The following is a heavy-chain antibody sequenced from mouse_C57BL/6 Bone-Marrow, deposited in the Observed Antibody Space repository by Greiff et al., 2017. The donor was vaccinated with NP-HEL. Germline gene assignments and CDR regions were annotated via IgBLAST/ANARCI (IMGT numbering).Heavy chain of an antibody. CDR3: TRFGYGHAYYAMDY. Sequence: EVQLQQSGTVLARPGASVKMSCKTSGYTFTSYWMHWVKQRPGQGLEWIGAIYPGNSDTSYNQKFKGKAKLTAVTSASTAYMELSSLTNEDSAVYYGTRFGYGHAYYAMDYWGQGTSVTVSS. CDR1: GYTFTSYW. J-gene: IGHJ4*01. D-gene: IGHD1-1*02. V-gene: IGHV1-5*01. CDR2: IYPGNSDT.